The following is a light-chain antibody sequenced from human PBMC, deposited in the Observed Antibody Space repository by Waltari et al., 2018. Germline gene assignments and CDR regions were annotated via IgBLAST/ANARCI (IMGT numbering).Light chain of an antibody. CDR2: WAF. J-gene: IGKJ2*01. Sequence: DIVMTQSPDSLAVSLGERATINCKSSQSVLYSSNNKNYLAWYQQKPGLPPKLLIYWAFTRESGVPDRFSGSGSGTDFTLTISSLQAEDVAVYYCQQYYSTPPTVGQGTKLEIK. V-gene: IGKV4-1*01. CDR1: QSVLYSSNNKNY. CDR3: QQYYSTPPT.